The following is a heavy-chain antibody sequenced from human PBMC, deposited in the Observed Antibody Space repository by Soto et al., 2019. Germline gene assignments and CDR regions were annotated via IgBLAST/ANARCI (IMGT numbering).Heavy chain of an antibody. D-gene: IGHD2-8*01. J-gene: IGHJ6*03. V-gene: IGHV1-69*02. Sequence: PVKVSCKASGXTFSSYTISWVRQAPGQGLEWMGRIIPILGIANYAQKFQGRVTITADKSTSTAYMELSSLRSEDTAVYYCARYACNNGVCPYYYYYYMEVWGKGTTVTVSS. CDR2: IIPILGIA. CDR1: GXTFSSYT. CDR3: ARYACNNGVCPYYYYYYMEV.